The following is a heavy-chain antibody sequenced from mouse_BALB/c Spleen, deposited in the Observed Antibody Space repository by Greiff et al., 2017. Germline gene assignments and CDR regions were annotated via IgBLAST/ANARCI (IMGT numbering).Heavy chain of an antibody. D-gene: IGHD4-1*01. J-gene: IGHJ4*01. CDR3: NAMGRGYYAMDY. V-gene: IGHV14-4*02. Sequence: EVKLVESGAELVRSGASVKLSCTASGFNIKDYYMHWVKQRPEQGLEWIGWIDPENGDTEYAPKFQGKATMTADTSSNTAYLQLSSLTSEDTAVYYCNAMGRGYYAMDYWGQGTSVTVSS. CDR1: GFNIKDYY. CDR2: IDPENGDT.